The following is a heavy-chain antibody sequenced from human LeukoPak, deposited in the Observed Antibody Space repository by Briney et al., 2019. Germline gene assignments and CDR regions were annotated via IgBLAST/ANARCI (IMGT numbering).Heavy chain of an antibody. D-gene: IGHD3-3*01. V-gene: IGHV1-18*01. CDR2: ISAYNGNT. CDR3: AAEGYDFWSGSSLDY. Sequence: ASVKVSCKASGYTFTSYGISWVRQAPGQGLEWMGWISAYNGNTNSAQKFQERVTITRDMSTSTAYMELSSLRSEDTAVYYCAAEGYDFWSGSSLDYWGQGTLVTVSS. J-gene: IGHJ4*02. CDR1: GYTFTSYG.